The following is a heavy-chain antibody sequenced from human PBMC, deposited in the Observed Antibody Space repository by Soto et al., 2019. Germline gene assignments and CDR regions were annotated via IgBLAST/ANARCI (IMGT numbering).Heavy chain of an antibody. J-gene: IGHJ4*02. D-gene: IGHD1-26*01. CDR3: ARDIDWYSNSSGFDN. CDR2: IWYDGSNK. V-gene: IGHV3-33*01. Sequence: QVQLVESGGGVVQPGRSLRLSCAASGFTFSSYGMHWVRQAPGKGLEWVAVIWYDGSNKHYADPVKGRFTISRDNSKNTLSLQRNSLRAEDTAIYYCARDIDWYSNSSGFDNWGQGTLVTVSS. CDR1: GFTFSSYG.